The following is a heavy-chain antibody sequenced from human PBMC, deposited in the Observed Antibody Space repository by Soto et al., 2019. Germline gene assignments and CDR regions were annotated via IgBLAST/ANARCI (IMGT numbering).Heavy chain of an antibody. J-gene: IGHJ4*02. V-gene: IGHV1-69*02. CDR3: ARLPDDGGNSDY. D-gene: IGHD2-21*02. Sequence: QVQLVQSGAEVKKPGSSVKVSCKASGGTFSSYTISWVRQAPGQGLEWMGRIIPILGIANYAQKFQGRVTITADKCTSTAYMELSSLRSEDTAVYYCARLPDDGGNSDYWGQGTLVTVSS. CDR2: IIPILGIA. CDR1: GGTFSSYT.